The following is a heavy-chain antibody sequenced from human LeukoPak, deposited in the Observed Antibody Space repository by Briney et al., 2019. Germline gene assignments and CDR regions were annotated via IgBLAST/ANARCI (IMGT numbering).Heavy chain of an antibody. CDR2: LSWNGATV. D-gene: IGHD3-10*01. CDR1: GFTFDDYA. Sequence: GGSLRLSCAASGFTFDDYAMHWVRQAPGKGLEWVSGLSWNGATVGYADSVRGRFTISRDNTKNSLYLQMSSLKTEDTALYYCAKDIGIALRGAAFENWGQGTLVTVSS. CDR3: AKDIGIALRGAAFEN. V-gene: IGHV3-9*01. J-gene: IGHJ4*02.